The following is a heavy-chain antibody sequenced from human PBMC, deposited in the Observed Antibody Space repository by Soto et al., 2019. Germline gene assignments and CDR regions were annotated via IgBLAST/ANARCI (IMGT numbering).Heavy chain of an antibody. CDR3: ARDDSGFSGSHYIDYFNY. CDR2: MNPNSGNT. J-gene: IGHJ4*02. CDR1: GYTFTSYD. D-gene: IGHD1-26*01. V-gene: IGHV1-8*01. Sequence: ASVKVSCKASGYTFTSYDINWVRQATGQGLEWMGWMNPNSGNTGYAQKFQGRVTMTRNTSINTAYMQLSSLTSEDTAVYYCARDDSGFSGSHYIDYFNYWGQGALVTVSS.